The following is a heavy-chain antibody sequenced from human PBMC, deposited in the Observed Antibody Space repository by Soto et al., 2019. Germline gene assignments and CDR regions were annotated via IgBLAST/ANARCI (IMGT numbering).Heavy chain of an antibody. CDR1: GGSISSYY. CDR3: ARAVRIPYYYYGMDV. V-gene: IGHV4-59*01. CDR2: IYYSGST. Sequence: NPSETLSLTCTVSGGSISSYYWSWIRQPPGKGLEWIGYIYYSGSTNYNPSLKSRVTISVDTSKNQFSLKLSSVTAADTAVYYCARAVRIPYYYYGMDVWGQGTTVTVSS. D-gene: IGHD2-15*01. J-gene: IGHJ6*02.